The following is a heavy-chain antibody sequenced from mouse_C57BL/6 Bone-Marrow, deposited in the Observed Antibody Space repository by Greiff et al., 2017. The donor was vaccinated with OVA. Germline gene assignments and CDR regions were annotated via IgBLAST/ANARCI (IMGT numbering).Heavy chain of an antibody. CDR2: IYPGDGDT. J-gene: IGHJ4*01. CDR1: GYAFSSSW. V-gene: IGHV1-82*01. D-gene: IGHD1-1*02. CDR3: ARWLLWSPRMDY. Sequence: QVQLQQSGPELVKPGASVKISCKASGYAFSSSWMNWVKQRPGKGLEWIGRIYPGDGDTNYNGKFKGKATLTADKSSSTAYMQLSSLTSEDAAVYFCARWLLWSPRMDYWGQGTSVTVSS.